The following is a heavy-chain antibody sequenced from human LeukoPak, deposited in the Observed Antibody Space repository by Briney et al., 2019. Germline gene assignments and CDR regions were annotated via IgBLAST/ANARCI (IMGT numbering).Heavy chain of an antibody. D-gene: IGHD1-1*01. CDR2: IYHSGET. CDR1: GGSISSSTSYY. V-gene: IGHV4-39*01. J-gene: IGHJ4*02. Sequence: PSETLSLTCNVSGGSISSSTSYYWGWIRQPPGKGLDWIGSIYHSGETSYNPSLTGRLTIAVDTSKNQFSLRLRSVTAADTAVYYCARHRAAQLSKFDFWGKGALVTVSS. CDR3: ARHRAAQLSKFDF.